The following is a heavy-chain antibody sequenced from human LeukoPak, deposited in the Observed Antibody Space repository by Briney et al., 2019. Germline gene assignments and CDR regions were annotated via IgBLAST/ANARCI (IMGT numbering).Heavy chain of an antibody. V-gene: IGHV3-48*01. D-gene: IGHD1-26*01. J-gene: IGHJ4*02. CDR3: AKGLGATFY. CDR2: ISSSSSTI. Sequence: PGGSLRLSCAASGFTFSSYSMNWVRQAPGKGLEWVSYISSSSSTIYYADSVKGRFTIPRDNAKNSLYLQMNSLRAEDTAVYYCAKGLGATFYWGQGTLVTVSS. CDR1: GFTFSSYS.